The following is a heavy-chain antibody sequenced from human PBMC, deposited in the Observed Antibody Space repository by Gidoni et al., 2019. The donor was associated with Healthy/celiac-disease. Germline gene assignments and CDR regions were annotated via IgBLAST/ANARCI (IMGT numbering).Heavy chain of an antibody. CDR3: ARGLTKASIAARYVLVPLPDDAFDI. D-gene: IGHD6-6*01. Sequence: QLQLQESGPGLVKASETLSLTCTVSGCSISSSAYNWGWIRQPPGQGLEWIGSIYYSGRIYYNPSLKSRVTISVDTSKNQFSLNLSSVTAADTAVYYCARGLTKASIAARYVLVPLPDDAFDIWGQGTMVTVSS. V-gene: IGHV4-39*07. J-gene: IGHJ3*02. CDR1: GCSISSSAYN. CDR2: IYYSGRI.